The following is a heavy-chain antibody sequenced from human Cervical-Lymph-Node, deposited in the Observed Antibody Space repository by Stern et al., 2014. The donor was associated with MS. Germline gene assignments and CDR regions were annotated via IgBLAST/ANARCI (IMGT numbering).Heavy chain of an antibody. CDR2: IPYDGDNK. D-gene: IGHD3-22*01. Sequence: VQLEESGGGLVQPGRSLRLSCAASGFTFSLYDMHWVRQAPGTGLEWVAAIPYDGDNKFYTDSVKGRFTISRDSSKSTLYLQLNSLRPEDTAIYYCAKDPRIYDSSGYLDAWGQGTLVTVSS. J-gene: IGHJ5*02. V-gene: IGHV3-30*18. CDR1: GFTFSLYD. CDR3: AKDPRIYDSSGYLDA.